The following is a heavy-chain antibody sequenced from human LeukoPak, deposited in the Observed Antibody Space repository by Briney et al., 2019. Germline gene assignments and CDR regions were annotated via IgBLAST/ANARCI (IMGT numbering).Heavy chain of an antibody. V-gene: IGHV3-72*01. CDR3: ARDLSSGSYTAFDI. CDR2: SRNRARGSTT. Sequence: GGSLRLSCAASGFVFSDHHMDWVREAPGKGLEWIGRSRNRARGSTTEYAASVKGRFTISRDASKNSLSLQMNSLNTEDTAVYYCARDLSSGSYTAFDIWGQGTMVTVSS. J-gene: IGHJ3*02. D-gene: IGHD1-26*01. CDR1: GFVFSDHH.